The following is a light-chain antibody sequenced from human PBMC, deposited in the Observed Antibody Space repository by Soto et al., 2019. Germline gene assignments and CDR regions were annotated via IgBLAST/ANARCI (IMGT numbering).Light chain of an antibody. CDR2: AAS. Sequence: DIQMTQSPSSLSASVGDRVTITCRASQSISSYLNWYQQKPGKAPKLLIYAASSLQSGVPSRLSGSGSGTDFTLTISILQPEDFATYYCQQGYSNPQTFGQGTKVDIK. CDR3: QQGYSNPQT. J-gene: IGKJ1*01. CDR1: QSISSY. V-gene: IGKV1-39*01.